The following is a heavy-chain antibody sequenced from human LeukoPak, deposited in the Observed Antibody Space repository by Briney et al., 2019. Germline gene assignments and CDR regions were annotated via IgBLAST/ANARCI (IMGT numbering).Heavy chain of an antibody. CDR3: ARGASGYGNFDD. V-gene: IGHV3-74*01. D-gene: IGHD5-12*01. J-gene: IGHJ4*02. Sequence: PAGSLRLSCAPSGFSINTYWRHWVRQAPGKGLVWVSRIYSDGSSTYYADSVKGRFTCSKYNAKNTVYLQMNSLRAEDTAVYYCARGASGYGNFDDWGQGTLVTVCS. CDR1: GFSINTYW. CDR2: IYSDGSST.